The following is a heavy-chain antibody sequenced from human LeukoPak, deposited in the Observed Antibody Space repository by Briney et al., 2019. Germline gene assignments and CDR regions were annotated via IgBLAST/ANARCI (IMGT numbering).Heavy chain of an antibody. CDR2: IKQDGSEK. D-gene: IGHD3/OR15-3a*01. Sequence: GGSLRLSCAASGFTFGDTWMNWVRQVPGQGLEWVANIKQDGSEKFYVASVKGRFTISRDNGKSSLYLQMNSLRAEDTALYYCAASYDMGWLIGYWGQGTLVTVSS. CDR3: AASYDMGWLIGY. CDR1: GFTFGDTW. J-gene: IGHJ4*02. V-gene: IGHV3-7*03.